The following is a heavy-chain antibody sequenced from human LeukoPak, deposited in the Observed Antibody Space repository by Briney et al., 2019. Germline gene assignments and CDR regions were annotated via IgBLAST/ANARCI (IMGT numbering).Heavy chain of an antibody. J-gene: IGHJ3*01. CDR1: GLTFNDFA. D-gene: IGHD3-16*01. Sequence: PGGSLRLSCAASGLTFNDFAMTWVRQAPGKGLEWASTIADAGTYYADSVKGRFIIPRDNSKNMLYLQLNSLRADDTAMYYCARNLGPFDVRGHGTMVTVSS. V-gene: IGHV3-23*01. CDR3: ARNLGPFDV. CDR2: IADAGT.